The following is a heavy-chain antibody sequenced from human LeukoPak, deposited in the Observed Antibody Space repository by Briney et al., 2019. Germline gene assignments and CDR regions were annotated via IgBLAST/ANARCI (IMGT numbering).Heavy chain of an antibody. V-gene: IGHV4-34*01. Sequence: SGTLSLTCAVYGGSFSGYYWSWIRQPPGKGLEWIGEINHSGSTNYNPSLKSRVTISVDTSKNQFSLKLSSVTAADTAVYYCARVRGLVDYWGQGTLVTVSS. J-gene: IGHJ4*02. CDR3: ARVRGLVDY. D-gene: IGHD3-16*01. CDR1: GGSFSGYY. CDR2: INHSGST.